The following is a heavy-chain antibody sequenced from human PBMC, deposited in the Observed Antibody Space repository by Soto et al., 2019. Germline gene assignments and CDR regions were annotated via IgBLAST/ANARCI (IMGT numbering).Heavy chain of an antibody. D-gene: IGHD5-18*01. J-gene: IGHJ4*02. Sequence: EVQLVESGGGLVQPGGSLRLSCAASGFTFSSYAMHWVRQAPGKGLEYVSVISGNGDSTYYANSVKGRFTISRDNSKNTLYLQMGSLRAEDMAVYYCARRGYGLYFEYWGQGTLVTLSS. CDR1: GFTFSSYA. V-gene: IGHV3-64*01. CDR2: ISGNGDST. CDR3: ARRGYGLYFEY.